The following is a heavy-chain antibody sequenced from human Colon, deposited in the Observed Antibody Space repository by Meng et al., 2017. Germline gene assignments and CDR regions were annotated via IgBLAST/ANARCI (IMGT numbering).Heavy chain of an antibody. CDR3: ARASYMVRGVIGY. V-gene: IGHV3-33*01. D-gene: IGHD3-10*01. J-gene: IGHJ4*02. Sequence: GESLKTSCAASGFTFSSYGMHWVRQAPGKGLEGVAVIWYDGSNKYYADSVKGRFTISRDNSKNTLYLQMNSLRAEDTAVYYCARASYMVRGVIGYWGQGTLVTVSS. CDR1: GFTFSSYG. CDR2: IWYDGSNK.